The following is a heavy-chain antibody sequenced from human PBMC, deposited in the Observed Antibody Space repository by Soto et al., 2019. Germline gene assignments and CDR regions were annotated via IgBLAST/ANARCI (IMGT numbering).Heavy chain of an antibody. CDR2: INPSGGST. V-gene: IGHV1-46*01. CDR1: GYTFTGYY. D-gene: IGHD6-19*01. J-gene: IGHJ5*02. CDR3: ARDLSIAVAGTWWFDP. Sequence: ASVKVSCKASGYTFTGYYMHWVRQAPGQGLEWMGIINPSGGSTSYAQKFQGRVTMTRDTSTSTVYMELSSLRSEDTAVYYCARDLSIAVAGTWWFDPWGQGTLVTVSS.